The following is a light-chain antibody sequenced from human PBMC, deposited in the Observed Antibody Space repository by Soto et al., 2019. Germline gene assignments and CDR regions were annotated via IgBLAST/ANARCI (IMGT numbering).Light chain of an antibody. CDR2: GAS. V-gene: IGKV3-15*01. J-gene: IGKJ2*01. CDR3: QQYSNWPPYT. Sequence: EIVMTQSPATLSVSPGERATLSCRASQSVSSNLAWYQQKPGQASRLLIYGASTRATGIPARFSGSGSGTEFTLTISSLQSEDFAVYYCQQYSNWPPYTFGQGTKLEIK. CDR1: QSVSSN.